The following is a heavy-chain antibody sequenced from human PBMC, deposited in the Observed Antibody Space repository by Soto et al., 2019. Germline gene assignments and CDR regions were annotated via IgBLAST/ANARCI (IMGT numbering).Heavy chain of an antibody. V-gene: IGHV4-59*08. CDR3: ERQGFGPLHGLVDV. CDR1: GGSISSYY. J-gene: IGHJ6*02. CDR2: VHHSWGS. D-gene: IGHD3-10*01. Sequence: QVQLQESGPGLVKPSETLSLSCTVSGGSISSYYWSWFRQSPGKRMEWIGYVHHSWGSSYNPSLQSRVAIALDTSKSQSSLKVTSVTATDTAVYYGERQGFGPLHGLVDVWGQGTTVTVSS.